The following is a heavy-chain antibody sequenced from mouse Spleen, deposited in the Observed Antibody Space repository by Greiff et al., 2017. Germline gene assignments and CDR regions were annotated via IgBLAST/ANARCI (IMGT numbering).Heavy chain of an antibody. D-gene: IGHD1-1*01. CDR2: IDPSDSET. CDR3: ASDYGSRDSWFAY. Sequence: QVQLQQSGAELVRPGSSVKLSCKASGYTFTSYWMHWVKQRPIQGLEWIGNIDPSDSETHYNQKFKDKATLTVDKSSSTAYMQLSSLTSEDSAVYYCASDYGSRDSWFAYWGQGTLVTVSA. V-gene: IGHV1-52*01. J-gene: IGHJ3*01. CDR1: GYTFTSYW.